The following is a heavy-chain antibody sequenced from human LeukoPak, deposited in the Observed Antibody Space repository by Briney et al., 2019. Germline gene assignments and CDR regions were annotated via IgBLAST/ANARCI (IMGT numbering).Heavy chain of an antibody. V-gene: IGHV4-31*03. CDR1: GGSISSGGYY. CDR2: IYYSGST. Sequence: SQTLPLTCTVSGGSISSGGYYWSWIRQHPGKGLEWIGYIYYSGSTYYNPSLKSRVTISVDMSKNQFSLKLSSVTAADTAVYYCARAGFGDPQIDYWGQGTLVTVSS. D-gene: IGHD3-10*01. CDR3: ARAGFGDPQIDY. J-gene: IGHJ4*02.